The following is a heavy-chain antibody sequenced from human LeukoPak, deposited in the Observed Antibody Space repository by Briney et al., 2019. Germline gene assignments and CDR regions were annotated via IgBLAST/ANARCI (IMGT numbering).Heavy chain of an antibody. V-gene: IGHV3-30*02. CDR1: GFTFSSYG. CDR3: AKAWIVAAVDY. Sequence: GGSLRLSCAASGFTFSSYGMQWVRQAPSKGLEWVAFIQYDGSNKYYADSVKGRFTISRDNSKNTVYLQMNSLRAEDTAVYYCAKAWIVAAVDYWGQGTLVTVST. J-gene: IGHJ4*02. D-gene: IGHD1-26*01. CDR2: IQYDGSNK.